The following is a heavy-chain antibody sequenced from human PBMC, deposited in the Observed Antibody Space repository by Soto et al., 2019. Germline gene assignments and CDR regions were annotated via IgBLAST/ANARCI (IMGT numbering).Heavy chain of an antibody. V-gene: IGHV4-39*01. CDR1: GCSISSSSYY. CDR2: IYYSGST. CDR3: ARVDYDFWSGYYTGRNWFDP. J-gene: IGHJ5*02. Sequence: PSETLSLTCTVSGCSISSSSYYWGWIRQPPGKGLEWIGSIYYSGSTYYNPSLKSRVTISVDTSKNQFSLKLSSVTAADTAVYYCARVDYDFWSGYYTGRNWFDPWGQGTLVTVSS. D-gene: IGHD3-3*01.